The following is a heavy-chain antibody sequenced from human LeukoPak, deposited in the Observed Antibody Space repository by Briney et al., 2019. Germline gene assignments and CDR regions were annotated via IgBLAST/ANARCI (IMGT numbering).Heavy chain of an antibody. V-gene: IGHV3-7*01. D-gene: IGHD2-2*01. J-gene: IGHJ4*02. CDR3: ARNARGPGDY. CDR2: IKEDGSEK. Sequence: GGSLRLSCVASGITIYNFWMSWVRQVPGKGLEWVANIKEDGSEKYYVDSVKGRFTISRDNAKNSVYLQMNSLRAEDTAIYYCARNARGPGDYWGQGTVVTVSS. CDR1: GITIYNFW.